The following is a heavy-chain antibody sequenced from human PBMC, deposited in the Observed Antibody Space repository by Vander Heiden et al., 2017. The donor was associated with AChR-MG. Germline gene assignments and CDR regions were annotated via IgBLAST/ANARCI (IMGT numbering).Heavy chain of an antibody. D-gene: IGHD2-2*02. CDR1: GGSITSYY. CDR3: ARAPPAAAIWGYFFDY. CDR2: MSYSGST. Sequence: QVQLQESGPGLVKPSETLSLTCTVSGGSITSYYWNWIRQPPGKGLEWIGYMSYSGSTNYNPSLKSRVTISLDTPKNQFSLKLSSVTAADTAVYHCARAPPAAAIWGYFFDYWGQGTLGTVSS. J-gene: IGHJ4*02. V-gene: IGHV4-59*01.